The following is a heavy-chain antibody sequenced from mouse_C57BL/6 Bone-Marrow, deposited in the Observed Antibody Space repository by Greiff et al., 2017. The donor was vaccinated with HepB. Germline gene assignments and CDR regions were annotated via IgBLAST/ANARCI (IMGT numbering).Heavy chain of an antibody. CDR1: GFTFSDYG. CDR2: ISSGSSTI. V-gene: IGHV5-17*01. Sequence: EVKLMESGGGLVKPGGSLKLSCAASGFTFSDYGMHWVRQAPEKGLEWVAYISSGSSTIYYADTVKGRFTISRDNAKNTLFLQMTSLRSEDTAMYYCARDDGYYDYAMDYWGQGTSVTVSS. CDR3: ARDDGYYDYAMDY. J-gene: IGHJ4*01. D-gene: IGHD2-3*01.